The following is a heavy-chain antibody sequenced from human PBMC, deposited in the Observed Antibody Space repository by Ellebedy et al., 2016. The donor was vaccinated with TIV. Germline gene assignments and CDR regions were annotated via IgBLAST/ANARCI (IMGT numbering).Heavy chain of an antibody. CDR2: IHHSVNT. D-gene: IGHD2-8*02. CDR3: STATGGWMGPQAFDI. CDR1: SGSISSGGYS. V-gene: IGHV4-30-2*01. J-gene: IGHJ3*02. Sequence: MPSETLSLTCAVSSGSISSGGYSWSWLRPPPGKGLEWIGDIHHSVNTYYNSSLKSRVTMSVDTSWNQFSLKLNSVTAADTAMYFWSTATGGWMGPQAFDIWGQGTLVTVSS.